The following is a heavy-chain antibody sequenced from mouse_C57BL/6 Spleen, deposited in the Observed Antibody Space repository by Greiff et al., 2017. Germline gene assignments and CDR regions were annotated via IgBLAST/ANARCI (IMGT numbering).Heavy chain of an antibody. CDR3: ARHDLGSRYYAMDY. J-gene: IGHJ4*01. CDR1: GYTFTEYT. D-gene: IGHD1-1*01. CDR2: FYPGSGSI. V-gene: IGHV1-62-2*01. Sequence: LQQSGAELVKPGASVKLFCQASGYTFTEYTIHRVKPRSGQGLEWIGWFYPGSGSIKYNEKFKDKATLTADKSSSTVYMELSRLTSEDSAVYFCARHDLGSRYYAMDYWGQGTSVTVSS.